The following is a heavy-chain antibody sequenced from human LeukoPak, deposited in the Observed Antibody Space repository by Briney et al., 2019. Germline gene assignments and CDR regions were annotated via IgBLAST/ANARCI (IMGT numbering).Heavy chain of an antibody. CDR1: GFTFSSYG. V-gene: IGHV3-23*01. Sequence: GGSLRLSCAASGFTFSSYGMSWVRQAPGKGLEWVSAISGSGGSTYYADSVKGRFTISRDNSKNTLYLQMNSLRAEDTAVYYCAKEGGNSIWFGELYYLDYWGQGTLVTVSS. D-gene: IGHD3-10*01. CDR2: ISGSGGST. CDR3: AKEGGNSIWFGELYYLDY. J-gene: IGHJ4*02.